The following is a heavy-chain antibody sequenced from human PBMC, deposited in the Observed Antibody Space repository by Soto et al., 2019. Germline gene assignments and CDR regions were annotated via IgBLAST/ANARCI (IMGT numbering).Heavy chain of an antibody. Sequence: EVQLLESGGGLVQPGGSLRLSCAASGFTLSSYAMSWVRQAPGKGLEWVSTFRHIGGITSYAASVKGRFTISRDNSKNTLYLQMNSLRAEDTAVYYCARDPPYRMYYFHYWGQGTLVTVSS. V-gene: IGHV3-23*01. CDR3: ARDPPYRMYYFHY. D-gene: IGHD1-26*01. CDR2: FRHIGGIT. J-gene: IGHJ4*02. CDR1: GFTLSSYA.